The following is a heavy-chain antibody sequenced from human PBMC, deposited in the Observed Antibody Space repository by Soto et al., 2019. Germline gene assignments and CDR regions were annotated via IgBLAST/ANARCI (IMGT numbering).Heavy chain of an antibody. CDR1: GFTFSSYD. Sequence: GGSLRLSCAASGFTFSSYDMHWVRQATGKGLEWVSAIGTAGDTYYPGSVKGRFTISRENAKNSLYLQMNSLRAGDTAVYYCARGATELGIHGSAHAFDIWGQGTMVTVSS. V-gene: IGHV3-13*01. CDR2: IGTAGDT. J-gene: IGHJ3*02. D-gene: IGHD7-27*01. CDR3: ARGATELGIHGSAHAFDI.